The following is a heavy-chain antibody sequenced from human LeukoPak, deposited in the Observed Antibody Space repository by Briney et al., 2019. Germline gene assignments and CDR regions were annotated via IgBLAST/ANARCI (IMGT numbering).Heavy chain of an antibody. V-gene: IGHV3-21*01. Sequence: PGGSLRLSCAASGFTFSSYSMNWVRQAPGKGLEWVSSISSSSSYIYYADSVKGRFTISRDSAKNSLYLQMNSLRAEDTAVYYCARDAGIYKTYWWPTRGHWFDPWGQGTLVTVSS. CDR1: GFTFSSYS. CDR2: ISSSSSYI. J-gene: IGHJ5*02. D-gene: IGHD2-8*02. CDR3: ARDAGIYKTYWWPTRGHWFDP.